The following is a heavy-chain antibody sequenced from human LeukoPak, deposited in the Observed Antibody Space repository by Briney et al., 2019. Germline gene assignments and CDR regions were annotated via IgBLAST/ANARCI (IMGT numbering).Heavy chain of an antibody. Sequence: PGGSLRLSCAASGFTFDTHAMSWVRQAPGKGLEWVSGINGNGASTYYSDSVKGRVTISRDNSKNTLYLQMSTLGAEDTAVYYCAKDQGYSYYYLDYWGQGTLVTVSS. CDR2: INGNGAST. CDR3: AKDQGYSYYYLDY. D-gene: IGHD5-18*01. J-gene: IGHJ4*02. V-gene: IGHV3-23*01. CDR1: GFTFDTHA.